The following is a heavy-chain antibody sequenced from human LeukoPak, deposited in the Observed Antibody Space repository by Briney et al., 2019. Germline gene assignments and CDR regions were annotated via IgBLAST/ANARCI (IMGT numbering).Heavy chain of an antibody. CDR2: IIPIFGTA. CDR3: ARGERYYDFWSGYYGGWFDP. D-gene: IGHD3-3*01. V-gene: IGHV1-69*05. Sequence: EASVKVSCKASGGTFSSYAISWVRQAPGQGLEWMGGIIPIFGTANYAQKFQGRVTITTDESTSTAYMELSSLRSEDTAVYYCARGERYYDFWSGYYGGWFDPWGQGTLVTVSS. CDR1: GGTFSSYA. J-gene: IGHJ5*02.